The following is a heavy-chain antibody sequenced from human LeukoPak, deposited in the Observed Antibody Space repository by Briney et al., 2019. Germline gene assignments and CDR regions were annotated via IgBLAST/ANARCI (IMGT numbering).Heavy chain of an antibody. CDR3: ARGCNRAACPYYFDC. J-gene: IGHJ4*02. D-gene: IGHD2-8*01. V-gene: IGHV3-7*03. CDR1: EFTFDTYW. Sequence: GGSLRLSCAASEFTFDTYWMSWVRQAPGKGLEWVATIKQDGSEKHHLDSVRGRFTISRDNAKKSLYLEMNSLRAEDTAVYYCARGCNRAACPYYFDCWGQGALVTVSS. CDR2: IKQDGSEK.